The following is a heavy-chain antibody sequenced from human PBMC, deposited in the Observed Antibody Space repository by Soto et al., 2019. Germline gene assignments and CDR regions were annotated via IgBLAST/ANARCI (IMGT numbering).Heavy chain of an antibody. CDR2: MFYSGST. CDR3: ARYSSTSAYGY. V-gene: IGHV4-59*11. Sequence: SETLSLTCTVYGGSISSHYWSWIRQPPEKGLEWIGYMFYSGSTNYNPSLKSRVTISVDTSKNQFSLKLSSVTAADTAVYYCARYSSTSAYGYWGQGILVTVSS. CDR1: GGSISSHY. J-gene: IGHJ4*02. D-gene: IGHD6-19*01.